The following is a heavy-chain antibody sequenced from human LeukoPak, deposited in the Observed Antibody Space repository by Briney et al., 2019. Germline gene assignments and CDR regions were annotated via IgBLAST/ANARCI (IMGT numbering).Heavy chain of an antibody. D-gene: IGHD6-19*01. CDR1: GFTFRNYW. Sequence: GGSLRLSCAASGFTFRNYWMSWVRQAPGTGLEWVANIKQDGSERNYVTSVRGRFTISRDNAESSLYLQMNSLRVEDTAVYYCVRNLAVAGTCFDSWGQGTLVTVSS. J-gene: IGHJ4*02. V-gene: IGHV3-7*03. CDR3: VRNLAVAGTCFDS. CDR2: IKQDGSER.